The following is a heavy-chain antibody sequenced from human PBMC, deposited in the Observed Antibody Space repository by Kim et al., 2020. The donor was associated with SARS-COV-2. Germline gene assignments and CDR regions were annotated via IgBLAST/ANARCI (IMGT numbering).Heavy chain of an antibody. V-gene: IGHV4-34*01. CDR1: GGSFSGYY. CDR2: INHSGST. Sequence: SETLSLTCAVYGGSFSGYYWSWIRQPPGKGLEWIGEINHSGSTNYNPSLKSRVTISVDTSKNQFSLKLSSVTAADTAVYYCARGSKDYYYYYGMDVWGQGSTVAAAS. CDR3: ARGSKDYYYYYGMDV. J-gene: IGHJ6*02.